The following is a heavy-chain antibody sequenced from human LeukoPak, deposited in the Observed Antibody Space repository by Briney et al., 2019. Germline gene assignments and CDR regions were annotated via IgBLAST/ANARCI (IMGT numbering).Heavy chain of an antibody. V-gene: IGHV4-59*01. Sequence: KTSETLSLTCTVSGGSISSYYWSWIRQPPGKGLEWIGYIYYSGSTHYNPSLKSRVTISVDTSKNQFSLKLSSVTAADTAVYYCAREGDDYGDYVFDYWGQGTLVTVSS. CDR2: IYYSGST. CDR3: AREGDDYGDYVFDY. J-gene: IGHJ4*02. D-gene: IGHD4-17*01. CDR1: GGSISSYY.